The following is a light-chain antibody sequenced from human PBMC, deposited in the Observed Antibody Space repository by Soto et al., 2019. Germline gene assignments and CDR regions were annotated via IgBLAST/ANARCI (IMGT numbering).Light chain of an antibody. CDR1: QSVGST. V-gene: IGKV3-11*01. Sequence: EIVLTQSPATLSLSPGGRATLSCRASQSVGSTLAWYQQLPGQAPRLLIYDTSNRATGIPARFSGSGSGTDFTLTISGLEPEDFALYYCQQRSDWPLTFGGGTKVDI. J-gene: IGKJ4*01. CDR3: QQRSDWPLT. CDR2: DTS.